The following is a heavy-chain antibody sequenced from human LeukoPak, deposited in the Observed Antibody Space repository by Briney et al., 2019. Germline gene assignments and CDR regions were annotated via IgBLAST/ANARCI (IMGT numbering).Heavy chain of an antibody. CDR1: GGSISSYY. D-gene: IGHD3-22*01. CDR3: RTYYYDSSGYYYVDY. V-gene: IGHV4-34*03. Sequence: SETLSLTCTVSGGSISSYYWSWIRQPPGKGLEWIGEINHSGSTNYNPSLKSRVTISVDTSKNQFSLKLSSVTAADTAVYYCRTYYYDSSGYYYVDYWGQGTLVTVSS. CDR2: INHSGST. J-gene: IGHJ4*02.